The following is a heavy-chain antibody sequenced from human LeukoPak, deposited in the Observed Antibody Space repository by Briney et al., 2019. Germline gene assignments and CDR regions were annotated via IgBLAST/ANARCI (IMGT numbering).Heavy chain of an antibody. V-gene: IGHV3-33*01. CDR1: GFTFSSYG. CDR2: IWYDGSNK. J-gene: IGHJ4*02. CDR3: ARDSSSWLSYYFDY. Sequence: GGSLRLSCAASGFTFSSYGMHWVRQAPGKGLEWVAVIWYDGSNKYYADSVKGRFTISRDNSKNTLYLQMNSLRAEDTAVYYCARDSSSWLSYYFDYWGQGTLVTVSS. D-gene: IGHD6-13*01.